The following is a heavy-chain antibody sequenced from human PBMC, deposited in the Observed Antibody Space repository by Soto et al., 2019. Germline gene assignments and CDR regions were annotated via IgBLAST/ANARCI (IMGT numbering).Heavy chain of an antibody. D-gene: IGHD1-7*01. CDR3: TTDRKLELPYYHYYGMDV. CDR2: IKSKTDGGTT. Sequence: GGSLRLSCAASGFTFSNAWMSWVRQAPGKGLEWVGRIKSKTDGGTTDYAAPVKGRFTISRDDSKNTLYLQMNSLKTEDTAVYYCTTDRKLELPYYHYYGMDVWGQGTTVTVSS. V-gene: IGHV3-15*01. J-gene: IGHJ6*02. CDR1: GFTFSNAW.